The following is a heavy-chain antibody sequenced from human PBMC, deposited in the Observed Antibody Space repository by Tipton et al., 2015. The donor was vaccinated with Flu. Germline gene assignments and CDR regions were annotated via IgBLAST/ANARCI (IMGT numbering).Heavy chain of an antibody. J-gene: IGHJ4*02. V-gene: IGHV3-9*01. CDR1: GFIFEDKA. CDR2: INRNSARI. CDR3: VKGSAEITNWPSNFDS. D-gene: IGHD1-1*01. Sequence: SLRLSCAASGFIFEDKAMHWVRQAPGKGLEWVSSINRNSARIHYANSVKGRFTISRDNAKSALYLQMNSLRGEDTALYYCVKGSAEITNWPSNFDSWGQGTLVTVSS.